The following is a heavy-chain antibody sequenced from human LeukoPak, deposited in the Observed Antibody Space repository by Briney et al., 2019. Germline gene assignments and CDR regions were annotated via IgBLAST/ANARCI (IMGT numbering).Heavy chain of an antibody. CDR3: ARHAVSAAAGNWFDP. CDR1: NGPINTYQ. Sequence: PSETLSLTCTVSNGPINTYQWSWIRQPPGKGLEWIGSIYYSGSTYYNPSLKSRVTISVDMSKNQFSLKLSSVTAADTAVYYCARHAVSAAAGNWFDPWGQGTLVTVSS. CDR2: IYYSGST. J-gene: IGHJ5*02. D-gene: IGHD6-13*01. V-gene: IGHV4-39*01.